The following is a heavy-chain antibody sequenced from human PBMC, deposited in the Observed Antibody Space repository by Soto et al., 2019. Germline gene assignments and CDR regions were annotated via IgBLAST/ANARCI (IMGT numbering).Heavy chain of an antibody. CDR3: AREDRYYFYMDV. CDR1: GYTFTSYG. J-gene: IGHJ6*03. CDR2: ISGYNGDT. Sequence: QVQLVQSGAEVKKPGASVKVSCKASGYTFTSYGINWVRQAPGQGLEWMGWISGYNGDTTYAHNLQGRVTMTTDTSTRTAYMELRSLRSDDTAVYDCAREDRYYFYMDVWGKGTTVTVSS. V-gene: IGHV1-18*01.